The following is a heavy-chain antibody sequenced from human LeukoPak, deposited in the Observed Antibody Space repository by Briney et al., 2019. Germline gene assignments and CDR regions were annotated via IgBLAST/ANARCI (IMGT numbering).Heavy chain of an antibody. D-gene: IGHD3-10*01. Sequence: SETLSLTCDVYGGSFSNYYWSCIRQSPGKGLEWIGEINHSGSTNYNPSLKSRVTMSVDTSKNQFSLKLSSVTAADTAVYYCHLVRGGGYFDYWGLGTLVTVSS. J-gene: IGHJ4*02. CDR2: INHSGST. CDR3: HLVRGGGYFDY. V-gene: IGHV4-34*01. CDR1: GGSFSNYY.